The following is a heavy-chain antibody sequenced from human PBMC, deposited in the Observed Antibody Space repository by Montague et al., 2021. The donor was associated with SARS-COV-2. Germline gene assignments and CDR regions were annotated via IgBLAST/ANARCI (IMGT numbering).Heavy chain of an antibody. V-gene: IGHV4-30-2*01. D-gene: IGHD3-22*01. J-gene: IGHJ5*02. CDR2: IYHSGST. CDR1: GGSISSGGYS. CDR3: ARVTPIPYYFDSSGYYDVWFDP. Sequence: TLSLTCAVSGGSISSGGYSWSWIRQPPGKGLEWIGYIYHSGSTYYNPSLKSRVTISVDRSKNQFSLKLSSVTAADTAVYYCARVTPIPYYFDSSGYYDVWFDPWGQGTLVT.